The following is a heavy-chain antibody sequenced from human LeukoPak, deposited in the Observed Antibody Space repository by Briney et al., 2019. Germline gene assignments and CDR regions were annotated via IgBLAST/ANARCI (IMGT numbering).Heavy chain of an antibody. D-gene: IGHD3-10*01. CDR3: ASHGSGSYPFDY. V-gene: IGHV3-48*02. CDR2: ISSSSSTI. Sequence: GSLRLSCAASGFTFISYSMNWVRQAPGKGLEWVSYISSSSSTIYYADSVKGRFTISRDNAKNSLYLQMNSLRDEDTAVYYCASHGSGSYPFDYWGQGTLVTVSS. J-gene: IGHJ4*02. CDR1: GFTFISYS.